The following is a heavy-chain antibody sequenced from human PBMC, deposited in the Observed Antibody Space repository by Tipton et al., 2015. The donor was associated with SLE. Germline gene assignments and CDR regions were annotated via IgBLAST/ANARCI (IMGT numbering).Heavy chain of an antibody. Sequence: LRLSCTVSGGSISSYHWSWIRQPPGKGLEWIGYIYYSGSTNYNPSLKSRVTISVDTSKNQFSLKLSSVTAADTAVYYCARRGDGYTIFDYWGQGTLVTVSS. CDR1: GGSISSYH. CDR2: IYYSGST. J-gene: IGHJ4*02. D-gene: IGHD5-24*01. V-gene: IGHV4-59*08. CDR3: ARRGDGYTIFDY.